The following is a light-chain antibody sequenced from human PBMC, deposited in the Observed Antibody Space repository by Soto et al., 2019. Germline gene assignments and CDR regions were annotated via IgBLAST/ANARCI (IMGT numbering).Light chain of an antibody. CDR1: SGSIASNF. V-gene: IGLV6-57*04. J-gene: IGLJ3*02. Sequence: LTQPHSVSESPGKTVTISCTRSSGSIASNFVQWYQQRPGSAPTIVIYEDNRRPSGVPDRFSGSIDSSSTSASLTISGLQTEDEADYSCQSYDGGIRVFGGGTKLTVL. CDR3: QSYDGGIRV. CDR2: EDN.